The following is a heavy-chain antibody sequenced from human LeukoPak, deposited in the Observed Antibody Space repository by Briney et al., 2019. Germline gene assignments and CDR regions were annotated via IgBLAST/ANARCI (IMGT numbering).Heavy chain of an antibody. V-gene: IGHV1-2*02. CDR3: ARSWNLVSGSHY. CDR1: GYTFTGYY. CDR2: INPNSGGT. Sequence: ASVTVSCKASGYTFTGYYMHWVRQAPGQGLEWMGWINPNSGGTNYAQKFQGRVTMTRDTSISTAYMELSRLRSDDTAVYYCARSWNLVSGSHYWGQGTLVTVSS. D-gene: IGHD3-22*01. J-gene: IGHJ4*02.